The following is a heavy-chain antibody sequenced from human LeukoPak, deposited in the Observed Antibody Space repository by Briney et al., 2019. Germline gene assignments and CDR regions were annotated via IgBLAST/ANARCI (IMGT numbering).Heavy chain of an antibody. CDR2: INPNSGGT. Sequence: GASVKVSCKTSGYTFTGYYMHWVRQAPGQGLEWMGRINPNSGGTNYAQKFQGRVTITADESTSTAYMELSSLRSEDTAVYYCARAYVDTAKRDAFDIWGQGTMVTVSS. D-gene: IGHD5-18*01. J-gene: IGHJ3*02. V-gene: IGHV1-2*06. CDR1: GYTFTGYY. CDR3: ARAYVDTAKRDAFDI.